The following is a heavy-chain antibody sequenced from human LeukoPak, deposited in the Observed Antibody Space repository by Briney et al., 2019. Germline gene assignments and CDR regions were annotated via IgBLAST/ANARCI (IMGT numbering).Heavy chain of an antibody. J-gene: IGHJ5*02. D-gene: IGHD6-13*01. V-gene: IGHV1-2*02. CDR1: GYTFTGYY. CDR3: ARAAGPQPRHNWFDP. Sequence: GASVKVSCKASGYTFTGYYMHWVRQAPGQGLEWMGWINPNSGGTNYAQKFQGRVTMTRDTSISTAYMELSRLRSDDTAVYYCARAAGPQPRHNWFDPWGQGTLVTVSS. CDR2: INPNSGGT.